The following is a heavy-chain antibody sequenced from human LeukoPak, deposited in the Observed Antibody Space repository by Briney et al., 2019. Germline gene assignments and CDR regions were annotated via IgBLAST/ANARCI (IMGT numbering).Heavy chain of an antibody. V-gene: IGHV1-2*06. CDR2: INPNSGGT. CDR1: GYTFTSYG. D-gene: IGHD1-26*01. J-gene: IGHJ4*02. CDR3: ASEVYSGSYDY. Sequence: ASVKVSCKASGYTFTSYGISWVRQAPGQGLEWMGRINPNSGGTNYAQKFQGRVTMTRDTSISTAYMELSRLRSDDTAVYYCASEVYSGSYDYWGQGTLVTVSS.